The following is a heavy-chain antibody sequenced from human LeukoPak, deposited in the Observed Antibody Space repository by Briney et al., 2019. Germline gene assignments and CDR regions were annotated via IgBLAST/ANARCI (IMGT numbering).Heavy chain of an antibody. CDR1: GFTFDDYA. J-gene: IGHJ6*03. D-gene: IGHD3-16*01. CDR2: ISWNSGSI. V-gene: IGHV3-9*01. Sequence: PGGSLRLSCAASGFTFDDYAMHWVRQAPGKGLEWVSGISWNSGSIGYADSVKGRFTISRDNAKNSLYLQMNSLRAEDTALYYCAKDSQGGNYYYYYMDVWGKGTTVTISS. CDR3: AKDSQGGNYYYYYMDV.